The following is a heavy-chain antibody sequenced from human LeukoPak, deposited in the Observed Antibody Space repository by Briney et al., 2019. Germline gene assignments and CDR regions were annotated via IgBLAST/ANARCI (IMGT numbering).Heavy chain of an antibody. J-gene: IGHJ4*02. CDR2: ISSSSSYI. CDR3: ARETYYDYVWGSYRPAPFDY. D-gene: IGHD3-16*02. CDR1: GFTFSSYS. V-gene: IGHV3-21*01. Sequence: GGSLRLSCAASGFTFSSYSMNWVRQAPGKGLEWVSSISSSSSYIYYADSVKGRFTISRDNAKNSLYLQMNSLRAEDTAVYYCARETYYDYVWGSYRPAPFDYWGQGTLVTVSS.